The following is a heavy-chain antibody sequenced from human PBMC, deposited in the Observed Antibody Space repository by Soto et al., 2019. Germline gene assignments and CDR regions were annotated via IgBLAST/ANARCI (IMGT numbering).Heavy chain of an antibody. V-gene: IGHV1-18*01. D-gene: IGHD3-22*01. CDR3: ARVHSTLLHVYGMDV. Sequence: GASGKVSCKASGYTLTSYGISWVRQAPGQGLEWMGWISAYNGNTNYAQKLQGRVTMTTDTSTSTAYMELRSLRSDDTAVYYCARVHSTLLHVYGMDVWGQGTTVSVSS. J-gene: IGHJ6*02. CDR1: GYTLTSYG. CDR2: ISAYNGNT.